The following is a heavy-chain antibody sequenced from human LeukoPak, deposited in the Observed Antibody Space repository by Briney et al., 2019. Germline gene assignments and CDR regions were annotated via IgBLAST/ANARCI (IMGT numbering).Heavy chain of an antibody. CDR3: ARGHSGRGGAFDI. CDR1: RGTFSSYA. J-gene: IGHJ3*02. V-gene: IGHV1-69*04. Sequence: SVKVSCKASRGTFSSYAISWVRQAPGQGLEWVGRIIPILCIANYAQKFQGRVTINADKSTSTAYMELSSLRSEDTAVYYCARGHSGRGGAFDIWGQGTMVTVSS. CDR2: IIPILCIA. D-gene: IGHD5-12*01.